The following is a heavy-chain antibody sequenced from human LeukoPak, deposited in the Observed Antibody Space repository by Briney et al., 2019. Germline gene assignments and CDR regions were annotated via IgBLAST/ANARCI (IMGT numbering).Heavy chain of an antibody. Sequence: SETLSLTCTVSGGSISSTIYYWGWIRQPPGKGLEWIGTIYYSGSTYYNPSLKSRVTISVDTSKNQFSLKLSSVTAADTAVYYCASSLYDYVWGSFDYWGQGTLVTVSS. CDR2: IYYSGST. D-gene: IGHD3-16*01. CDR1: GGSISSTIYY. CDR3: ASSLYDYVWGSFDY. V-gene: IGHV4-39*01. J-gene: IGHJ4*02.